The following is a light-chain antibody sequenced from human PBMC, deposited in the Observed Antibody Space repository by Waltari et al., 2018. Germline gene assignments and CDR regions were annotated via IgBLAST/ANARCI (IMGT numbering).Light chain of an antibody. Sequence: CRARQSISRYLAWYQQKPGQAPRLLIYGASTRATGIPDRFSGSGSGTDFSLTISGLVPEDSAVYYCQHHFRLPATFGQGTKVEIK. CDR1: QSISRY. J-gene: IGKJ1*01. CDR3: QHHFRLPAT. CDR2: GAS. V-gene: IGKV3-20*01.